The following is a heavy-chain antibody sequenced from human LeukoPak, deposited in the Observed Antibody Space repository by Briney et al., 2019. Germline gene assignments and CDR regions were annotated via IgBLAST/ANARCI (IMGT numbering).Heavy chain of an antibody. CDR3: ARARIMITFGGVIALNWFDP. Sequence: SETLSLTCTVSGGSISSYYWSWIRQPPGKGLEWIGYIYYSGSTYYNPSLKSRVTISVDTSKNQFSLKLNSVTAADTAVYYCARARIMITFGGVIALNWFDPWGQGTLVTVSS. J-gene: IGHJ5*02. CDR1: GGSISSYY. CDR2: IYYSGST. V-gene: IGHV4-59*12. D-gene: IGHD3-16*02.